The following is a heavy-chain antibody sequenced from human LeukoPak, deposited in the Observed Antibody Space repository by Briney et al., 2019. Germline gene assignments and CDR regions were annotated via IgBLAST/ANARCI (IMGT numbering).Heavy chain of an antibody. CDR1: GYTFTCYY. J-gene: IGHJ4*02. CDR2: INPNSGGT. D-gene: IGHD3-10*01. Sequence: ASVKVSCKASGYTFTCYYMHWVRQAPGQGLEWMGWINPNSGGTNYAQKFQGRVTMTRDTSISTVYMELSRLRSDDTAVYYCARDLGSGSYEPVSYYFDYWGQGTLVTVSS. V-gene: IGHV1-2*02. CDR3: ARDLGSGSYEPVSYYFDY.